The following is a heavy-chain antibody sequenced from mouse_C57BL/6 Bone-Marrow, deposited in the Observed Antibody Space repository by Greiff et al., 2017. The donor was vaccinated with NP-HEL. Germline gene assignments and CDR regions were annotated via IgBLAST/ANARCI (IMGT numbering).Heavy chain of an antibody. J-gene: IGHJ4*01. CDR2: IDPNSGGT. CDR3: ARDYYGSSYLHYYAMDY. Sequence: QVQLQQPGAELVKPGASVKLSCKASGYTFPSYWMHWVKQRPGRGLEWIGRIDPNSGGTKYNEKFKSKATLTVDKPSSTAYMQLSSLTSEDSAVYYCARDYYGSSYLHYYAMDYWGQGTSVTVSS. D-gene: IGHD1-1*01. CDR1: GYTFPSYW. V-gene: IGHV1-72*01.